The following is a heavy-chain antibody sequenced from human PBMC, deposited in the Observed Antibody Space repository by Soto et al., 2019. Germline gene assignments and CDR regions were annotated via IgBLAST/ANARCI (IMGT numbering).Heavy chain of an antibody. V-gene: IGHV4-39*01. D-gene: IGHD6-6*01. CDR1: GGSISSSSYY. Sequence: QLQLQESGPGLVKPSETLSLTCTVSGGSISSSSYYWGWIRQPPGKGLEWIGSIYYSGSTYYNPSLKSQVAISVDTSKNQFSLKRSSVTAADAAVYYWARQEWYRSSSSLTSFDIWGQGTMVTVSS. CDR3: ARQEWYRSSSSLTSFDI. J-gene: IGHJ3*02. CDR2: IYYSGST.